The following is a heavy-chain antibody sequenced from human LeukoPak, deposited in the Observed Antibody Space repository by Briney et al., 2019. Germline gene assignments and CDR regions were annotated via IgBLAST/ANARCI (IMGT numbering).Heavy chain of an antibody. CDR3: ARADAREYSYGPAKSPKFDY. CDR1: GYTFTSYA. J-gene: IGHJ4*02. V-gene: IGHV1-3*01. D-gene: IGHD5-18*01. Sequence: ASVKVSCKASGYTFTSYAMHWVRLAPGQRLEWMGWINAGNGNTKYSQKFQGRVTITRDTSASTAYMELSSLRSEDTAVYYCARADAREYSYGPAKSPKFDYWGQGTLVTVSS. CDR2: INAGNGNT.